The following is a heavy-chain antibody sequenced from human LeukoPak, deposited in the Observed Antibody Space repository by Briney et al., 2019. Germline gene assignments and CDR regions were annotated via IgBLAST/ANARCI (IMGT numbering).Heavy chain of an antibody. Sequence: PSETLSLTCTVSGGSISSHYWSWIRQPPGKGLEWIGYIYYSGSTNYNPSLKSRVTISVDTSKNQFSLKLSSVTAADTAVYYCARVKQQLVPYYYYMDVWGKGTTVTVSS. CDR3: ARVKQQLVPYYYYMDV. V-gene: IGHV4-59*11. CDR1: GGSISSHY. CDR2: IYYSGST. J-gene: IGHJ6*03. D-gene: IGHD6-13*01.